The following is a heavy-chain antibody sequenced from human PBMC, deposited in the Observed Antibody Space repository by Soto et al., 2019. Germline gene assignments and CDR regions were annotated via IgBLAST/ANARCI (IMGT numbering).Heavy chain of an antibody. V-gene: IGHV3-53*02. CDR1: GFTVSSNY. CDR3: ARPYDSTFPSAMDV. J-gene: IGHJ6*02. D-gene: IGHD3-16*01. CDR2: LYRGGST. Sequence: EVQLVETGGGLIQPGGSLRISCAVSGFTVSSNYMSWVRQAPGKGLEWVSILYRGGSTFYADSVKGRFTISRDNSLNTLYLQMNSLRAEEPAVYYCARPYDSTFPSAMDVWGQGTTVTVSS.